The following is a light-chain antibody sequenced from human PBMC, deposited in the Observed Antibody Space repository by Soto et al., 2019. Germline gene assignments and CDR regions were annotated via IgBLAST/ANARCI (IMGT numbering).Light chain of an antibody. CDR2: GAS. CDR3: QQYGNRWT. CDR1: QSVGRN. V-gene: IGKV3-15*01. Sequence: EIVLTQSPLTLSVSPGERATLSCRASQSVGRNLAWYQQKTGQAPRLLIHGASTRATGFPARFSGSGSETEFNLTISSLQSEDFAVYYCQQYGNRWTFGQGTRVEI. J-gene: IGKJ1*01.